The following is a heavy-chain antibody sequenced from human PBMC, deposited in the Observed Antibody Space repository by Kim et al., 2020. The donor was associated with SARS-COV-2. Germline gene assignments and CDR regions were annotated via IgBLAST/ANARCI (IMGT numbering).Heavy chain of an antibody. CDR1: RFTFRIYA. J-gene: IGHJ4*02. V-gene: IGHV3-23*01. Sequence: GGSLRLSCAASRFTFRIYAMYWVRQAPGKGLEWVSGISASGLTAYYADSVKGRFTISRDESNNTLSLQMNSLRAEDTAIYYCAKSLRQQLVDWTFDYWGKGTLLTLSS. CDR2: ISASGLTA. CDR3: AKSLRQQLVDWTFDY. D-gene: IGHD6-13*01.